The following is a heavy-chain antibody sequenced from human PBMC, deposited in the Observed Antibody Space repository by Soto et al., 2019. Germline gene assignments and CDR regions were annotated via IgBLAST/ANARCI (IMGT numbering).Heavy chain of an antibody. D-gene: IGHD5-12*01. V-gene: IGHV4-4*02. CDR1: SGSISSSNW. Sequence: QVQLQESGPGLVKPSGTLSLTCAVSSGSISSSNWWSWVRQPPGKGLEWIGEIYHSGSTNYNPSLKIRVTISVDKSKNQFSLKLSSVTAADTAVYYCAREEEATSYFDYWGQGTLVTVSS. CDR3: AREEEATSYFDY. CDR2: IYHSGST. J-gene: IGHJ4*02.